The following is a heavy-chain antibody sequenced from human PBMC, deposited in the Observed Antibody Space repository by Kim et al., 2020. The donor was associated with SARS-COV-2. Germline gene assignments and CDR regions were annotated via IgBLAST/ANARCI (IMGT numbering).Heavy chain of an antibody. CDR2: SGST. V-gene: IGHV4-39*01. Sequence: SGSTYYTPSLKSRVTISVDTSKNQFSLKLSSVTAADTAVYYCARSDAFDIWGQGTMVTVSS. CDR3: ARSDAFDI. J-gene: IGHJ3*02.